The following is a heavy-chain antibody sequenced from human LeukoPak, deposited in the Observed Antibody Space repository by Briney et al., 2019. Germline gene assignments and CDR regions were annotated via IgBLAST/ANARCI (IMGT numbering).Heavy chain of an antibody. V-gene: IGHV5-51*01. D-gene: IGHD2-21*01. CDR3: ARLSTANPCCGGDCYSRYWFDP. CDR2: IYPGDSDT. Sequence: GESLKISCKDSGYSSSTYWIAWVRQMPGKGLEWMGIIYPGDSDTRYSPASQGQVTISADKSISTAYLQWSSLKASDTAMYYCARLSTANPCCGGDCYSRYWFDPWGQGTLVTVSS. CDR1: GYSSSTYW. J-gene: IGHJ5*02.